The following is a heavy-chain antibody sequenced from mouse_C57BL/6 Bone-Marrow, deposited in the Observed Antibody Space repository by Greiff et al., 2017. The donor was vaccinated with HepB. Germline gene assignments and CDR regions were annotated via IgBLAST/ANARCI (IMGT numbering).Heavy chain of an antibody. CDR3: ARKRVAAGSRGYFDY. V-gene: IGHV1-52*01. J-gene: IGHJ2*01. CDR2: IDPSDSET. D-gene: IGHD1-1*01. CDR1: DYTFTSYW. Sequence: QVQLQQPGAELVRPGSSVKLSCKASDYTFTSYWMHWVKQRPIQGLEWIGNIDPSDSETHYNQKFKDKATLTVDKSSSTAYMQLSSLTSEDSAVYYCARKRVAAGSRGYFDYWGQGTTLTVSS.